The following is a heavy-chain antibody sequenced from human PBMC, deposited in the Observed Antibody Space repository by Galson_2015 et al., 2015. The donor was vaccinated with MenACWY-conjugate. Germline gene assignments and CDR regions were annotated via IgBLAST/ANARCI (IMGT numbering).Heavy chain of an antibody. CDR2: ISGSGGST. J-gene: IGHJ4*02. V-gene: IGHV3-23*01. CDR1: RFTFSSYA. Sequence: SLRLSCAASRFTFSSYAMTWVRQAPGKGLEWVSAISGSGGSTYYEDSVKGRFTISRDNSKNTLYLQMNSLGAEDTAVYYCAKAPYYDSSGYPGGYLDSWGQGTLVTVSS. CDR3: AKAPYYDSSGYPGGYLDS. D-gene: IGHD3-22*01.